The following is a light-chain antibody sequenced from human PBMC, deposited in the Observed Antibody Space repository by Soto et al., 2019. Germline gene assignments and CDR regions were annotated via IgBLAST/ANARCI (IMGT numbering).Light chain of an antibody. V-gene: IGLV4-69*01. CDR2: LSSDGSH. CDR3: QTWDTGARVV. J-gene: IGLJ2*01. Sequence: QPVLPQSPSASASLGASVKLTCTLSSGHSSYAIAWHQQQPEKGPRYLMKLSSDGSHSKGDGIPDRFSGSSSGAERYLTISSLQSEDEADYYCQTWDTGARVVFGGGTKLTVL. CDR1: SGHSSYA.